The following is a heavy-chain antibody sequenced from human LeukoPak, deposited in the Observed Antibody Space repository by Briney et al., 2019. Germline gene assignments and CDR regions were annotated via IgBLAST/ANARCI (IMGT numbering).Heavy chain of an antibody. Sequence: ASVTVSCKASGYTFTTYGISWVRQAPGQGLDWLGWISAYNGRTNYGEKLQDKVTMTTDTSTSTAYMELRSLRSDDTAVYYCARGLDYYDGTGYRSYWYLDLWGRGTLVAVSS. CDR2: ISAYNGRT. D-gene: IGHD3-22*01. V-gene: IGHV1-18*01. CDR3: ARGLDYYDGTGYRSYWYLDL. J-gene: IGHJ2*01. CDR1: GYTFTTYG.